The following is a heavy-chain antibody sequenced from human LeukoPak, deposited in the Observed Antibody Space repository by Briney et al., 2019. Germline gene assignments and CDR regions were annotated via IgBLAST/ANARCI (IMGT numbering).Heavy chain of an antibody. J-gene: IGHJ5*02. CDR2: INPNSGGT. V-gene: IGHV1-2*02. Sequence: ASVKVSYKASGYTFTVYYMHWVRQAPGQGLEWMGWINPNSGGTNYAQKFQGRVTMTRDTSISTAYMELSRLRSDDTAVYYCARDALRNRHWGAWFDPWGQGTLVTVSS. D-gene: IGHD7-27*01. CDR3: ARDALRNRHWGAWFDP. CDR1: GYTFTVYY.